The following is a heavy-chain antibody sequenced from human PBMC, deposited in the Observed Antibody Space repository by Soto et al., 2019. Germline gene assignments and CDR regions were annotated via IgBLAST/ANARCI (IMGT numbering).Heavy chain of an antibody. CDR3: ARRQVGATKGKSWFDS. J-gene: IGHJ5*01. V-gene: IGHV3-23*01. CDR1: GFDFSSHT. Sequence: PGGSLRLSCSASGFDFSSHTMIWVRQAPGKGLEWVASIGNSGDISNYGDSVKGRFTISRDNSKNTLYLQMNSLRAEDTALYFCARRQVGATKGKSWFDSWGQGTPVTVSS. D-gene: IGHD1-26*01. CDR2: IGNSGDIS.